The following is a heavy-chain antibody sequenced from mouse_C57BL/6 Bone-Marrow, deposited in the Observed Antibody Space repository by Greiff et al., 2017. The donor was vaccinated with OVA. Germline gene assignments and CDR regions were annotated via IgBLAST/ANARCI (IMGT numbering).Heavy chain of an antibody. D-gene: IGHD1-1*01. Sequence: EVQLVESGPGLVKPSQSLSLTCSVTGYSITSGYYWNWIRQFPGNKLEWMGYISYDGSNNYNPSPINRISITRDTSKNQFFLKLNSVTTEDTATYYCARDETTVVAPYWDFDVWGTGTTVTVST. CDR1: GYSITSGYY. CDR3: ARDETTVVAPYWDFDV. CDR2: ISYDGSN. V-gene: IGHV3-6*01. J-gene: IGHJ1*03.